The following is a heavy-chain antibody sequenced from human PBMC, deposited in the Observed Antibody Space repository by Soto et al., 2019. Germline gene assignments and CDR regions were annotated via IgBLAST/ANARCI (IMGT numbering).Heavy chain of an antibody. D-gene: IGHD3-9*01. CDR2: INAGNGNT. J-gene: IGHJ6*02. V-gene: IGHV1-3*01. Sequence: ASVKVSCKASGYTFTSYVMHWVRQVPGQRLEWMGWINAGNGNTKYSQKFQGRVTITRDTSASTAYMELSSLRSEDTAVYYCARTSEDILTGPMGVWGQGTTVTVSS. CDR3: ARTSEDILTGPMGV. CDR1: GYTFTSYV.